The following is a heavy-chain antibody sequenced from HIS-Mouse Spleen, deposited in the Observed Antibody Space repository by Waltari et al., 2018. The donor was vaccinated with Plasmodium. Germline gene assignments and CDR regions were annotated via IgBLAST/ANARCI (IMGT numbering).Heavy chain of an antibody. D-gene: IGHD6-6*01. V-gene: IGHV2-70*15. CDR1: GFSLSTSGMC. Sequence: QVTLRESGPALVKPTQTLTLTCTFSGFSLSTSGMCVSWIRQPPGKALEWLARIDWDNDKYYSTSLTTRLTISQDTSQTQVVLTLPNMDPVDTASYYCARHKKRGQLVRGYFDYWGQGTLVTVSS. CDR2: IDWDNDK. CDR3: ARHKKRGQLVRGYFDY. J-gene: IGHJ4*02.